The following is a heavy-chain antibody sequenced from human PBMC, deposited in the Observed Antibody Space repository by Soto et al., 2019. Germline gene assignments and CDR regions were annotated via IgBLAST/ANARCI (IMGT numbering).Heavy chain of an antibody. J-gene: IGHJ4*02. CDR1: GGSISSSSYY. D-gene: IGHD3-3*01. Sequence: SETLSLTCTVSGGSISSSSYYWGWIRQPPGKGLEWIGSIYYSGSTYYSPSLKSRVTISVDTSKNQFSLKLSSVTTADTAVYYCARLVTVCGVVIISALFDYWGQGTLVTVSS. V-gene: IGHV4-39*01. CDR3: ARLVTVCGVVIISALFDY. CDR2: IYYSGST.